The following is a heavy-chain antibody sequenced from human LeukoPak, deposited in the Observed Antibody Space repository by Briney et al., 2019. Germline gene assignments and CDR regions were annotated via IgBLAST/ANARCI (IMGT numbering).Heavy chain of an antibody. Sequence: PGGSLRLSCEASPFIFSGHWLNWVRQAPGKGLEWVGRIKGKTGGGTIDYAAPVKGRFTISRDDSKNTLYLQMKSLKTEDTAVYFCITDRVYDFWSRYFPDYWGQGTLVTVSS. D-gene: IGHD3-3*01. CDR2: IKGKTGGGTI. J-gene: IGHJ4*02. V-gene: IGHV3-15*07. CDR1: PFIFSGHW. CDR3: ITDRVYDFWSRYFPDY.